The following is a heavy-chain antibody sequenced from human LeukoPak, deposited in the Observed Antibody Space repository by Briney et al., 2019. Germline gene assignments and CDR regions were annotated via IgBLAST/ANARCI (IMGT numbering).Heavy chain of an antibody. CDR2: ISSSSSYI. CDR3: ARDLRVGVEYYMDV. J-gene: IGHJ6*03. D-gene: IGHD3-3*01. CDR1: GFTFRDYN. V-gene: IGHV3-21*01. Sequence: PGGSLRLSCAASGFTFRDYNMNWVRQAPGKGLEWVSSISSSSSYIYYADSVKGRFTISRDNAKNSLYLQMNSLRAEDTAVYYCARDLRVGVEYYMDVWGKGTTVTVSS.